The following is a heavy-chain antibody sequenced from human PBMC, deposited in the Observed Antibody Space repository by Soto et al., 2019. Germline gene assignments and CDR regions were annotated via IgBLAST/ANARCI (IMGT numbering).Heavy chain of an antibody. CDR2: ISSSSSYI. D-gene: IGHD3-3*01. CDR3: ARDLPYYDFWSGYSPQEYYYGMDV. CDR1: GFTFSSYS. Sequence: SGGSLRLSCAASGFTFSSYSMNWVRPAPGKGLEWVSSISSSSSYIYYADSVKGRFTISRDNAKNSLYLQMNSLRAEDTAVYYRARDLPYYDFWSGYSPQEYYYGMDVWGQGTTVTVS. V-gene: IGHV3-21*01. J-gene: IGHJ6*02.